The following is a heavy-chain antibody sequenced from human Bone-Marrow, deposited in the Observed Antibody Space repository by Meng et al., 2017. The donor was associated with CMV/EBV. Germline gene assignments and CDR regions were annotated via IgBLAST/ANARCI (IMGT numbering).Heavy chain of an antibody. V-gene: IGHV4-39*01. CDR2: IFSSESP. D-gene: IGHD3-3*01. Sequence: ISSCSHYWGWIRQPPGKGLVWFGGIFSSESPYYNPSLTCGVTLSVDTSKNQFSLKLSSVTAAHTAVYSGACHNLQGGRFLEWLLHFDPWGQGTLVTVSS. CDR3: ACHNLQGGRFLEWLLHFDP. CDR1: ISSCSHY. J-gene: IGHJ5*02.